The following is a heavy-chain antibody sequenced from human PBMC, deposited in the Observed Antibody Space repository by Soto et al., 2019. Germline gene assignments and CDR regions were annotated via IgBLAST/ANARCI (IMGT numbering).Heavy chain of an antibody. V-gene: IGHV1-69*13. D-gene: IGHD4-4*01. Sequence: ASVKVSCKASGGTFSSYAISWVRQAPGQGLEWMGGIIPIFGTANYAQKFQGRVTITADESTSTAYMELSSLRSEDTAVYYCARLTRGDYSTYYYYYMDVWGKGTTVTVSS. CDR1: GGTFSSYA. CDR2: IIPIFGTA. J-gene: IGHJ6*03. CDR3: ARLTRGDYSTYYYYYMDV.